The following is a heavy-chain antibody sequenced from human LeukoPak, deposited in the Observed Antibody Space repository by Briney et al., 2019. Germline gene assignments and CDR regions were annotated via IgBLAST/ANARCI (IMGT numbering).Heavy chain of an antibody. Sequence: PSETLSLTCTVSGGSISNYFWSWIRQPPGKGLEWIGYIYDSGNTNYNPSLKSRVTISVDTSKNQFSLKLSSVTAADTAVYYCATRSTGVAATFDSWGQGALVTVSS. CDR2: IYDSGNT. V-gene: IGHV4-59*01. D-gene: IGHD2-15*01. CDR1: GGSISNYF. J-gene: IGHJ4*02. CDR3: ATRSTGVAATFDS.